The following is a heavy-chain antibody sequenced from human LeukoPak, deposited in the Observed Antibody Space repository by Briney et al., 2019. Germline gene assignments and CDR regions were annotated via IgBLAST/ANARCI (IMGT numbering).Heavy chain of an antibody. V-gene: IGHV3-21*04. D-gene: IGHD1-26*01. Sequence: NTGGSLRLSCAASGFTFSSYNMNWVRQAPGKGLEWVSSISITSGYMFYADSVKGRFTISRDNAKNSLYLQMNSLRAEDTALYYCAKDLGSYDAFDIWGQGTMVTVSS. CDR3: AKDLGSYDAFDI. CDR2: ISITSGYM. CDR1: GFTFSSYN. J-gene: IGHJ3*02.